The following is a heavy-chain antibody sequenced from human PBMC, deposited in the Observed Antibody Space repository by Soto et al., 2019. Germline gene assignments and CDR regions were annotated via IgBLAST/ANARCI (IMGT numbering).Heavy chain of an antibody. CDR1: GGTFSSYA. J-gene: IGHJ6*02. Sequence: QVQLVQSGAEVKKPGSSVKVSCKASGGTFSSYAISWVRQAPGQGLEWMGGIIPIFGTANYAQKFQGRVTITADDSTSTAYMELSSLRSEDTAVYYCARDGPSMVRGVIGYYYYGMDVWGQGTTVTVSS. CDR2: IIPIFGTA. CDR3: ARDGPSMVRGVIGYYYYGMDV. V-gene: IGHV1-69*01. D-gene: IGHD3-10*01.